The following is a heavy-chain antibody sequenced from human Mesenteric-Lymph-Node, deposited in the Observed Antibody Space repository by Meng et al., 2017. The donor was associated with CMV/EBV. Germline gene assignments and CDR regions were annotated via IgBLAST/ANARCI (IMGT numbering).Heavy chain of an antibody. Sequence: QWQTRGPRLVKPSETRSLKCTVSGGSVSSSGHYWGWIRQPPGKGLEWIGSIFYSGSAQYNPALESRVTISIDKSKNEFFLNLGSVTAADTAMYFCARDTLTYSYGPGWIDPWGQGTLVTVSS. J-gene: IGHJ5*02. CDR3: ARDTLTYSYGPGWIDP. D-gene: IGHD3-10*01. CDR1: GGSVSSSGHY. V-gene: IGHV4-39*02. CDR2: IFYSGSA.